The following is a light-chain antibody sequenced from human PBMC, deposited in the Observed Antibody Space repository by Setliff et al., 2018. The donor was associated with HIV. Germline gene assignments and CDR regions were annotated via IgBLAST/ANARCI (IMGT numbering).Light chain of an antibody. Sequence: QSALAQPASVSGSPGHSITISCTGTSSDIGEYDYVSWYQQHPGKAPKLILYAVTYRPSGVSNRFSGSKSGNTASLTISVLQAEDEADDYCSSHRDTHTLEVFGTGTKVTVL. CDR2: AVT. V-gene: IGLV2-14*03. CDR1: SSDIGEYDY. CDR3: SSHRDTHTLEV. J-gene: IGLJ1*01.